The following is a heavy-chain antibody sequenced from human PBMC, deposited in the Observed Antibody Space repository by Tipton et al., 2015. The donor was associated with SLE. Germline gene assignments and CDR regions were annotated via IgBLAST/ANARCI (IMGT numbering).Heavy chain of an antibody. D-gene: IGHD4-17*01. CDR3: ARERSDDAFDI. J-gene: IGHJ3*02. CDR1: GFTFSSHA. V-gene: IGHV3-21*01. CDR2: ISSSSSYI. Sequence: SLRLSCAASGFTFSSHAMTWVRQAPGKGLEWVSSISSSSSYIYYADSVKGRFTISRDNAKNSLYLQMNSLRAEDTAVYYCARERSDDAFDIWGQGTMVTVSS.